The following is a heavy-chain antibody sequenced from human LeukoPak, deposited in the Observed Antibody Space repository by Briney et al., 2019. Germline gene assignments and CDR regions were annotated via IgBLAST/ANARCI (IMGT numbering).Heavy chain of an antibody. CDR1: GITFSSYA. V-gene: IGHV3-23*01. Sequence: GGSLRLSCAASGITFSSYAMSWVRQAPGKGLEWGSSMSGSVGSTYYADSVKGRFTISRDYSKNTLYLQMNSLRAEDTAVYYCARVRYGELDVWGQGTTVTISS. CDR3: ARVRYGELDV. D-gene: IGHD4-17*01. J-gene: IGHJ6*02. CDR2: MSGSVGST.